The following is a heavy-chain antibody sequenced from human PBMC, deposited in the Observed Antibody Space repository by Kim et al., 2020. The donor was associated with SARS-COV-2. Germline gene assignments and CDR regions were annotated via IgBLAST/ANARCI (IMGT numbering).Heavy chain of an antibody. D-gene: IGHD2-2*01. CDR2: IYYSGST. Sequence: SETLSLTCTVSGGSISSYYWSWIRQPPGKGLEWIGYIYYSGSTNYNPSLKSRVTISVDTSKNQFSLKLSSVTAADTAVYYCARVSASGGYCSSTSCYEYWYFDLWGRGTLVTVSS. J-gene: IGHJ2*01. CDR3: ARVSASGGYCSSTSCYEYWYFDL. V-gene: IGHV4-59*13. CDR1: GGSISSYY.